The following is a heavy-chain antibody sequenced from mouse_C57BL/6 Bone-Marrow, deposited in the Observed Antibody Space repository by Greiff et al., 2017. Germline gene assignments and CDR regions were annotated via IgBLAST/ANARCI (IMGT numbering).Heavy chain of an antibody. J-gene: IGHJ4*01. CDR2: IDPSDSYT. V-gene: IGHV1-69*01. Sequence: QVQLQQPGAELVMPGASVKLSCKASGYTFTSYWMHWVKQRPGQGLEWIGEIDPSDSYTNYNQKFKGKSTLTVDKSSSTAYMQLSSLTSEDTAVYYCARYLTDYYYEEADAMDYWGQGTPVTVSA. D-gene: IGHD2-4*01. CDR3: ARYLTDYYYEEADAMDY. CDR1: GYTFTSYW.